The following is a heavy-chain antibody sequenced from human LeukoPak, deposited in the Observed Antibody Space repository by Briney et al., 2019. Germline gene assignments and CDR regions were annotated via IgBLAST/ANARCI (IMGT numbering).Heavy chain of an antibody. Sequence: SETLSLTCTVSVYSISSSYYWGWIRQPPGKGLEWIGSMYHSGSTYYNPSLKSRVTISVDTSKNQFSLKLSSVTAADTAVYYCARALNYYDILTGYVYYMDVWGKGTTVTVSS. J-gene: IGHJ6*03. CDR1: VYSISSSYY. CDR3: ARALNYYDILTGYVYYMDV. D-gene: IGHD3-9*01. CDR2: MYHSGST. V-gene: IGHV4-38-2*02.